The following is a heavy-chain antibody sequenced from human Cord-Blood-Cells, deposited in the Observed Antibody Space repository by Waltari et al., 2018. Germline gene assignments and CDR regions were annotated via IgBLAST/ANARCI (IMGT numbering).Heavy chain of an antibody. Sequence: QVQLVQSGAEVKKPGASVKVSCKASGYTFTSYAMHWVRQAPGQRLEWMGWINAGNRNTKYSPKSQGRATVTRDTSASTAYMEFSSLRSEGTAVYYCSKQWYTMVRGVIMADWYSDLRGRGTLVTVSS. D-gene: IGHD3-10*01. V-gene: IGHV1-3*01. CDR1: GYTFTSYA. CDR3: SKQWYTMVRGVIMADWYSDL. J-gene: IGHJ2*01. CDR2: INAGNRNT.